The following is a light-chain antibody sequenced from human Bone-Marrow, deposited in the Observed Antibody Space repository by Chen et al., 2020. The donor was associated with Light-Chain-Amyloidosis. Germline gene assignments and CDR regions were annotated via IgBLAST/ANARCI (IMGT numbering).Light chain of an antibody. CDR2: RDT. V-gene: IGLV3-25*03. Sequence: SYELTQPPSVSVSPGQTARITCSGDDLPTKYAYWYQHKPGQAPVLVIHRDTERPSGISERFSGSSSGTTATLTLSGVQAEDEADYHWQSADSSGTYEVIFGGGTKLTVL. CDR3: QSADSSGTYEVI. J-gene: IGLJ2*01. CDR1: DLPTKY.